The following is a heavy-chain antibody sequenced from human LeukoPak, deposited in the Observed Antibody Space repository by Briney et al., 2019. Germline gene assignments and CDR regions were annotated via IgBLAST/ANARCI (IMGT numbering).Heavy chain of an antibody. V-gene: IGHV4-31*03. Sequence: SQTLSLTCTVSGGSISSGGYYWSWIRQPPGKGLEWIGEINHSGSTNYNPSLKSRVTISVDTSKNQFSLELSSVTAADTAVYYCAISDVDTAMALHYIDYWGQGTLVTVSS. CDR2: INHSGST. CDR1: GGSISSGGYY. CDR3: AISDVDTAMALHYIDY. J-gene: IGHJ4*02. D-gene: IGHD5-18*01.